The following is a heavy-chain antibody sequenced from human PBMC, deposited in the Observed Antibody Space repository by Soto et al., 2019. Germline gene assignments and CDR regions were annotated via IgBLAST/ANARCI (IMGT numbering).Heavy chain of an antibody. D-gene: IGHD1-1*01. J-gene: IGHJ6*02. CDR2: SKSDGSST. CDR1: GFTLSSYW. V-gene: IGHV3-74*01. CDR3: AGALENPYFYYGLNV. Sequence: GGSLRLSCAASGFTLSSYWVHWVRQAPGKGLVWASRSKSDGSSTSYADSVEGRFTISRDNANDTLYLKMNSLRVEDTAMYYCAGALENPYFYYGLNVWGQGTTVTVSS.